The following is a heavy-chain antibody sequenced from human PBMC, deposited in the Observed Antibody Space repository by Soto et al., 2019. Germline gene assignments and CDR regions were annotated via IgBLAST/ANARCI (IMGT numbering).Heavy chain of an antibody. Sequence: SETLSLTCTVSVGSISSYYWSWIRQPPGKGLEWIGYIYYSGSTNYNPSLKSRVTISVDTSKNQFSLKLSSVTAADTAVYYCARWREQQLAPDYWGQGTLVTVSS. V-gene: IGHV4-59*01. CDR3: ARWREQQLAPDY. CDR2: IYYSGST. CDR1: VGSISSYY. J-gene: IGHJ4*02. D-gene: IGHD6-13*01.